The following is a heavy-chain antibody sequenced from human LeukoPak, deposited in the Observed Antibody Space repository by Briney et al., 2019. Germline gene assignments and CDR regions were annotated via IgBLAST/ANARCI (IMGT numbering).Heavy chain of an antibody. J-gene: IGHJ4*02. CDR3: ARLPYSSSWFDY. CDR1: GGSFSGYY. Sequence: RTSETLSLTCAVYGGSFSGYYWSWIRQPPGEGLEWIGSIYYSGSTYYNPSLKSRVTISVDTSKNQFSLKLSSVTAADTAVYYCARLPYSSSWFDYWGQGTLVTVSS. CDR2: IYYSGST. D-gene: IGHD6-13*01. V-gene: IGHV4-34*01.